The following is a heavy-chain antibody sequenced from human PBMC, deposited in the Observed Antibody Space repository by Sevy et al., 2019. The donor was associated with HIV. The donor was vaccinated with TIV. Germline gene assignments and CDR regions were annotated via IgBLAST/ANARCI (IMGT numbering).Heavy chain of an antibody. D-gene: IGHD1-26*01. J-gene: IGHJ3*01. CDR2: ISGRDSGT. CDR1: GFSFSGYV. Sequence: GGSLRLSCAASGFSFSGYVMNWVRQAPGKGLEWVSSISGRDSGTYYADSVRGRFIISRDNSENTRYLQMNGLRAEDTAVYYCAKVTLWELLAAHDAFDVWGQGTMVTVSS. V-gene: IGHV3-23*01. CDR3: AKVTLWELLAAHDAFDV.